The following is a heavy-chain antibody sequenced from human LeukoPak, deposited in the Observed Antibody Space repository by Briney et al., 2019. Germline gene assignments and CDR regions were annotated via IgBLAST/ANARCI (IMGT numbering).Heavy chain of an antibody. Sequence: ASVKVSCKASGYTFTSYDFNWVRQATGQRPEWMGWVSSNSGDTGYAQKFQDRVTMTRNTSISTAYMELSSLRSDDTAVYYCARGPPNWGYDYWGPGTLVTVSS. J-gene: IGHJ4*02. CDR3: ARGPPNWGYDY. V-gene: IGHV1-8*01. D-gene: IGHD7-27*01. CDR1: GYTFTSYD. CDR2: VSSNSGDT.